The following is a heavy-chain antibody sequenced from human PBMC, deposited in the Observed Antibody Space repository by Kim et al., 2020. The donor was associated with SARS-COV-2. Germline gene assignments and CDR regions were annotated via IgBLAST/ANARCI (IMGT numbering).Heavy chain of an antibody. CDR3: ARFGFDWSLSL. J-gene: IGHJ4*02. Sequence: GGSLRLSCEGSGFIFSHYWMHWVRQAPGKGLVWVSRISSDGSFTAYADSVKGQFTISRDNAKNTPYLQMNSLRAEDTAVYYCARFGFDWSLSLWGQGTLVTVHS. CDR2: ISSDGSFT. V-gene: IGHV3-74*01. CDR1: GFIFSHYW. D-gene: IGHD3-9*01.